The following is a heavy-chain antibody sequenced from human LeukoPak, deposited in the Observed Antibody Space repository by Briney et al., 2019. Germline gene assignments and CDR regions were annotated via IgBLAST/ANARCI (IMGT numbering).Heavy chain of an antibody. CDR2: ITTSSIYI. J-gene: IGHJ3*02. Sequence: GGSLRLSCAASGFTFSSYSMNWVRQAPGKGLEWVSSITTSSIYIYYADSVKGRFTISRDNAKNSLYLQMSSLRAEDTAVYYCAKSRGLRWGVRAFDIWGQGTMVTVSS. V-gene: IGHV3-21*01. CDR3: AKSRGLRWGVRAFDI. CDR1: GFTFSSYS. D-gene: IGHD4-23*01.